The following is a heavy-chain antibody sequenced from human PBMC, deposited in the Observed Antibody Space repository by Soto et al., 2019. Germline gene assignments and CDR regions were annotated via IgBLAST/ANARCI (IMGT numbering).Heavy chain of an antibody. V-gene: IGHV1-69*02. D-gene: IGHD2-2*01. CDR3: ASGSSIGRRPGRDV. J-gene: IGHJ4*02. CDR1: GGSFSSYT. CDR2: IIPTLGVP. Sequence: QVQLVQSGAEVKYPGSSVKVSCKASGGSFSSYTLSWVRQAPGQGLEWMGRIIPTLGVPNYAHKFQDRVTITADKYTSTAYVELSSLTSVDTAVYFWASGSSIGRRPGRDVWGQGNLVTVPS.